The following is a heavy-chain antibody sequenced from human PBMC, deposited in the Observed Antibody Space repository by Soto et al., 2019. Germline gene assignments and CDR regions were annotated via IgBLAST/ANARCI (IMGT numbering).Heavy chain of an antibody. V-gene: IGHV5-51*01. CDR1: GYTFSIFW. Sequence: GESLKISCRCSGYTFSIFWIAWVRHLPGKGLEWMGIIYPGDHETRYSPSFHGKVTISADKSINTAYLQWSSLEASDSAFYYCARSPRSSPYFEYWGQGALVTVSS. J-gene: IGHJ4*02. CDR3: ARSPRSSPYFEY. CDR2: IYPGDHET. D-gene: IGHD6-13*01.